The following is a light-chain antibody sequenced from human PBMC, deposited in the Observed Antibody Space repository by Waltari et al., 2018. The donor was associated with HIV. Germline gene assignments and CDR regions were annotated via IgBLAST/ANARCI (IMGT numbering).Light chain of an antibody. CDR1: SSDIGSYNL. CDR3: CSFAGSTSWV. V-gene: IGLV2-23*02. J-gene: IGLJ3*02. Sequence: QSALTQPASVSGSPGQSITFSCTGTSSDIGSYNLVSWYQQHPGKAPRLMIYEVTKRPSGVSYRLSRSKSGNTASLTISGLQAEDEADYYCCSFAGSTSWVFGGGTKLTVL. CDR2: EVT.